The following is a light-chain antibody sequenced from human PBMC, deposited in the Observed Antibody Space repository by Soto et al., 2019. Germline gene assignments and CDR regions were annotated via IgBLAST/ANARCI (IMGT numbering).Light chain of an antibody. CDR1: QSVRSNY. CDR2: DAS. CDR3: QQYGSSPLT. J-gene: IGKJ4*01. Sequence: DIVLTQSPDTLSLSPRERATLSCRASQSVRSNYLAWYQQKPGQAPRFLIYDASSRATGIPGRFSGSGSGTDFTLTISRLEPEDFAVYYCQQYGSSPLTFGGGTKVDIK. V-gene: IGKV3-20*01.